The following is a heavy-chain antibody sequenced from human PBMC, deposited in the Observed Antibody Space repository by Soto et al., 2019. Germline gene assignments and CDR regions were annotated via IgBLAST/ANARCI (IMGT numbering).Heavy chain of an antibody. CDR3: ARDQSASFDP. V-gene: IGHV1-69*13. CDR2: IIPIFGTA. Sequence: EASVKVSCKASGGTFSSYAISWVRQAPGQGLEWMGGIIPIFGTANYAQKFQGRVTITADESTSTAYMELSSLRSEDTAVYYCARDQSASFDPWGQGTLVTVSS. D-gene: IGHD3-3*01. J-gene: IGHJ5*02. CDR1: GGTFSSYA.